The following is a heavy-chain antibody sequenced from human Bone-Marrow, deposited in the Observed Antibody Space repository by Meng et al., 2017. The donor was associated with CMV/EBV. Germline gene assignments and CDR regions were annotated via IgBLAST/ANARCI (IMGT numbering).Heavy chain of an antibody. J-gene: IGHJ6*02. CDR2: IRSKANSYAT. CDR3: TRRGDGYNWNYYYGMDV. V-gene: IGHV3-73*01. D-gene: IGHD5-24*01. CDR1: GFTFSGSA. Sequence: GESLKISCAASGFTFSGSAMHWVRQASGKGLEWVGRIRSKANSYATAYAASVKGRFTISRDDSKNTAYLQMNSLKTEDTAVYYCTRRGDGYNWNYYYGMDVWGQGTTVTVSS.